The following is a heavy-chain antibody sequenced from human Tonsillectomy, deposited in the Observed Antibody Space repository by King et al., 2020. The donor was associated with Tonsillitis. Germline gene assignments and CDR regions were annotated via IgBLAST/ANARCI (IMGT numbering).Heavy chain of an antibody. CDR2: IYYIGNP. Sequence: QLQESGPRLVKPSETLSLTCTVSGSSISSSSYYWGWIRQPPGKGLEWIGTIYYIGNPYYNPSLKSRVTISADTAKNRFSLKLSSVTAADTSVYYCARSYPSATDSTLFDSWRQGTLVTVSS. J-gene: IGHJ4*02. CDR1: GSSISSSSYY. D-gene: IGHD1-26*01. V-gene: IGHV4-39*07. CDR3: ARSYPSATDSTLFDS.